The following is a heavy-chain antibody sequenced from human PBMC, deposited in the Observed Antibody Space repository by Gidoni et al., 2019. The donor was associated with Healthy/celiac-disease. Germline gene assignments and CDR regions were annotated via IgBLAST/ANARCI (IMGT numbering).Heavy chain of an antibody. CDR1: GFTFSDYY. Sequence: QVQLVESGGGLVKPGGSLRLSCAATGFTFSDYYMSWIRQAPGKGLEWVSYISSSSSYTNYADSVKGRFTISRDNAKNSLYLQMNSLRAEDTAVYYCARDLEGDAFDIWGQGTMVTVSS. V-gene: IGHV3-11*06. CDR3: ARDLEGDAFDI. CDR2: ISSSSSYT. D-gene: IGHD1-1*01. J-gene: IGHJ3*02.